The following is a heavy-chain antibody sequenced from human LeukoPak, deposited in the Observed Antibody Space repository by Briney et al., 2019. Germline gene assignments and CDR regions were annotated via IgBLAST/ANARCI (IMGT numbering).Heavy chain of an antibody. CDR1: GFTFSSYA. D-gene: IGHD3-16*02. J-gene: IGHJ4*02. CDR3: AKDHITFGGVIAFPGVY. Sequence: GGSLRLSCAASGFTFSSYAMSWVRQAPGKGLEWVSTIRNSGGRTYYADSVKGRFTISRDDSKNTLYLQMNSLRAEDMAVYYCAKDHITFGGVIAFPGVYWGQGTLVTVSS. CDR2: IRNSGGRT. V-gene: IGHV3-23*01.